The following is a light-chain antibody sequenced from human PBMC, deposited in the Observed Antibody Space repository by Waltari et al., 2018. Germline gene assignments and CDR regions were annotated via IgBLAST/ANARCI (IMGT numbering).Light chain of an antibody. J-gene: IGKJ2*01. CDR2: WAS. CDR3: QQCYSFPYT. V-gene: IGKV4-1*01. CDR1: QSVLSSSNNKNY. Sequence: DIVMTQSPDSLAVSLGERDTINCKSSQSVLSSSNNKNYLGWYQQNTGQPPKLLISWASTRESGVPDRFSGSGSGTDFALTISSLQAEDVAVYYCQQCYSFPYTFGQGTKLEIK.